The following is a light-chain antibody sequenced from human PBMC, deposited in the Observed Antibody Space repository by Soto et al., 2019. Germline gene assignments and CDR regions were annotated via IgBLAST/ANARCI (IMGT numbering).Light chain of an antibody. V-gene: IGKV3-20*01. Sequence: FTQPPGTLALPPGARATLSCRASQSVSSSHLAWYQHKHGQDTRLIIYAEYSRATGSKDRFSGGGSGTDFTLTIRRMEPEEFAVYYCQKYGYSPITGGQGKRVGIK. CDR3: QKYGYSPIT. CDR2: AEY. CDR1: QSVSSSH. J-gene: IGKJ5*01.